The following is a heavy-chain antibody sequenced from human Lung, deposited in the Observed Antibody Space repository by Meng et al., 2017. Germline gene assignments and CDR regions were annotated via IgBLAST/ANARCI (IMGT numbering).Heavy chain of an antibody. CDR3: ARGPTTMAHDFDY. CDR1: GGSFSDYY. D-gene: IGHD4-11*01. J-gene: IGHJ4*02. Sequence: QVQLQQWGAGLLKTPETLSLTCVASGGSFSDYYWSWIRQPPGKGLEWIGEINHSGSTNYNPSLESRATISVDTSQNNLSLKLSSVTAADSAVYYCARGPTTMAHDFDYWGQGTLVTVSS. V-gene: IGHV4-34*01. CDR2: INHSGST.